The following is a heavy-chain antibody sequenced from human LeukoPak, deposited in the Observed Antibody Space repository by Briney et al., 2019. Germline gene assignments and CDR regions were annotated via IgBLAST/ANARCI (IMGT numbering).Heavy chain of an antibody. J-gene: IGHJ5*02. V-gene: IGHV4-34*01. CDR2: INHSGST. CDR1: GGSFSGYY. CDR3: ARGVALDP. Sequence: SETLSLTCAVYGGSFSGYYWSWIRQPPGKGLEWIGEINHSGSTNYNPSLKSRVTISVDTSKNQFSLQLNSVTPEDTAVYYCARGVALDPWGQGILVTVSS. D-gene: IGHD2-15*01.